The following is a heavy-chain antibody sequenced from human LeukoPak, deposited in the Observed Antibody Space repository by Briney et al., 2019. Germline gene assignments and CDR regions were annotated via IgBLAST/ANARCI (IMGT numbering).Heavy chain of an antibody. CDR2: INDRGDNT. CDR3: AKDRVSPGFNWFDP. CDR1: GVIISRYA. Sequence: PGGSLRLSCAASGVIISRYAMIWVRQARGKGLEWVSAINDRGDNTYYADFVKGRFTISRDNYKSTVYPQMHTLSTEDTPVFSCAKDRVSPGFNWFDPWGQGALVTVSS. D-gene: IGHD2/OR15-2a*01. J-gene: IGHJ5*02. V-gene: IGHV3-23*01.